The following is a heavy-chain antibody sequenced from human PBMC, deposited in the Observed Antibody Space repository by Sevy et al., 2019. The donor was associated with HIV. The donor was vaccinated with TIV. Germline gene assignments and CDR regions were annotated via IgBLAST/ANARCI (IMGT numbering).Heavy chain of an antibody. J-gene: IGHJ4*02. V-gene: IGHV3-48*03. D-gene: IGHD4-17*01. CDR3: ARDLPPSATTVPHFVY. Sequence: GGSLRLSCTASGFTFSSYGMNWVRQAPGKGLEWVSYISNSGSTIHYSDSVKGRFTISRDNAKNSLYLQMNSLRAEDTAVYYCARDLPPSATTVPHFVYWGRGTLVTVSS. CDR1: GFTFSSYG. CDR2: ISNSGSTI.